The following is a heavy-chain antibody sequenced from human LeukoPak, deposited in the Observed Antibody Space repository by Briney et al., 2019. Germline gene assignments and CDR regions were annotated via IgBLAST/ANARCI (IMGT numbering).Heavy chain of an antibody. D-gene: IGHD6-6*01. V-gene: IGHV4-39*01. CDR2: IYYSGST. Sequence: SETLSLTCTVSGGSISSSSYYWGWIRQPPGKGLEWIGSIYYSGSTYYNPSLKSRVTISVDTSKNQFSLKLSSVTAADTAVYYCARRWSSSSLRYFDPWGRGTLVTVSS. J-gene: IGHJ2*01. CDR1: GGSISSSSYY. CDR3: ARRWSSSSLRYFDP.